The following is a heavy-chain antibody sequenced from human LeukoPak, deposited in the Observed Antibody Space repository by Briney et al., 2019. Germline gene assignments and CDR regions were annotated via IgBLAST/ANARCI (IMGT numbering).Heavy chain of an antibody. J-gene: IGHJ4*02. CDR2: IKQDGSEK. Sequence: PGGSLRLSCAASGFTFSNYWMSWVRQASGKGLEWVANIKQDGSEKNYVDSVKGRFTISRDNAKTSLFLQMNSLRAEDTAVYYCARGRSGAGGYWGQGTLVTVSS. V-gene: IGHV3-7*01. D-gene: IGHD6-13*01. CDR3: ARGRSGAGGY. CDR1: GFTFSNYW.